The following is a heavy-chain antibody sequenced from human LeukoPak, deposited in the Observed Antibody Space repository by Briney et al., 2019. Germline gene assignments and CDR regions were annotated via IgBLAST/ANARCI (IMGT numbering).Heavy chain of an antibody. J-gene: IGHJ5*02. CDR2: INSDSGVT. V-gene: IGHV1-2*02. D-gene: IGHD6-6*01. CDR1: GYTFTGDF. Sequence: GASVNVSCKASGYTFTGDFIHWVRQAPGQGLEWMGWINSDSGVTNYARKFQGRVTMTRDTSISTAYMELSSLRSDDTAVFYCARGNIATRRGENWFDPWGQGTLVTVSS. CDR3: ARGNIATRRGENWFDP.